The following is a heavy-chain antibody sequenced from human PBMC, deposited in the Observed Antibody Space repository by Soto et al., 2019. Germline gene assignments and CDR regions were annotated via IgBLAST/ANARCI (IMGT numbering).Heavy chain of an antibody. CDR3: ARDGGLLYYGIDF. CDR1: EDSLQSDDSY. Sequence: TFTVSEDSLQSDDSYWSWICPPPGKDLEWIGYILSSGTTYYNPSLKSRLIRSLDTSKNQFSLNLTSVTAADMALYYCARDGGLLYYGIDFWGQGTTVTVSS. D-gene: IGHD3-10*01. V-gene: IGHV4-30-4*01. J-gene: IGHJ6*02. CDR2: ILSSGTT.